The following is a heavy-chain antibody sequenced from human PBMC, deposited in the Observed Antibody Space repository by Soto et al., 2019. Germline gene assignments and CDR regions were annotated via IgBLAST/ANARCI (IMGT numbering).Heavy chain of an antibody. CDR1: GYSFNTYW. CDR3: ARLLGYGYGHQELFDS. CDR2: IYPGDFDT. D-gene: IGHD5-18*01. V-gene: IGHV5-51*01. J-gene: IGHJ5*01. Sequence: PGESLKISCMGSGYSFNTYWIGWVRQMPGKGLEWMGIIYPGDFDTRYSPSFQGHVTMSVDKSINTAYLQWSSLETSDTAMYFCARLLGYGYGHQELFDSWGQGTPVTVSS.